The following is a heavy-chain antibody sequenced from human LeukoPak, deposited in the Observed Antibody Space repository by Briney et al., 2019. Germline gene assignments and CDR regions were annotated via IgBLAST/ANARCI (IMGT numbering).Heavy chain of an antibody. Sequence: GSLRLSCAASGFTFSSYAMSWVRQPPGKGLEWIGSIYYSWDTYYNPSLKSRVTISVDTSKNQFSLKLSSVTAADTAVYYCATTSYYYDSPDYWGQGTLVTVSS. J-gene: IGHJ4*02. CDR2: IYYSWDT. V-gene: IGHV4-39*01. CDR3: ATTSYYYDSPDY. CDR1: GFTFSSYA. D-gene: IGHD3-22*01.